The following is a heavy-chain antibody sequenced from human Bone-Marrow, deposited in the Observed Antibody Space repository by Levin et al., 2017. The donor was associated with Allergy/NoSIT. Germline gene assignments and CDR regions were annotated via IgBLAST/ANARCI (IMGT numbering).Heavy chain of an antibody. Sequence: RSQTLSLTCSVSGDSISSYYWSWIRQPPGKRLEWIGYIYYSGSTNYNPSLKSRVTMSVDKSRNQFSLRLTSVTAADTAVYYCARNNWSRSDYWGQGTLVTVSS. J-gene: IGHJ4*02. CDR1: GDSISSYY. D-gene: IGHD1-20*01. V-gene: IGHV4-59*01. CDR3: ARNNWSRSDY. CDR2: IYYSGST.